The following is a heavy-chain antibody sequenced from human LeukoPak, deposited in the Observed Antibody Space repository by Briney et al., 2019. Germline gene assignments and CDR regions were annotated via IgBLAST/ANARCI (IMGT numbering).Heavy chain of an antibody. V-gene: IGHV3-7*01. CDR2: IKQDGSEK. D-gene: IGHD2-21*02. Sequence: PGGSLRLSCAASGLIFSGSWMNWVRQAPGKGLEWVANIKQDGSEKYYVDSVKGRFTISRDNAKNSLYLHMNSLRAEDTAVYYCARPHCGGDCYYSWGFDYWGQGTLVTVSS. J-gene: IGHJ4*02. CDR3: ARPHCGGDCYYSWGFDY. CDR1: GLIFSGSW.